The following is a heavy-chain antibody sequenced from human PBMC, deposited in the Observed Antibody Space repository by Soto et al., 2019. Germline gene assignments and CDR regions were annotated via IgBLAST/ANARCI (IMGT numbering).Heavy chain of an antibody. Sequence: SETLSLTCTVSRGYVNTFHWSWVRQPAGKGLEWIGRIFPNGNTDYSPSLKSRVTISVDTSKNQFSLKLSSVTAADTAVYYCARDRGYDSSGYYYYYYGMDVWGQGTTVTVSS. CDR2: IFPNGNT. V-gene: IGHV4-4*07. CDR3: ARDRGYDSSGYYYYYYGMDV. D-gene: IGHD3-22*01. J-gene: IGHJ6*02. CDR1: RGYVNTFH.